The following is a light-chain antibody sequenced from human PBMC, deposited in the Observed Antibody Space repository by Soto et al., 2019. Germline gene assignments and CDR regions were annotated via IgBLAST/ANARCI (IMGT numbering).Light chain of an antibody. CDR1: QTFSNSF. CDR2: GAS. Sequence: EFVLTQSPGTLSLSPGERATLSCRASQTFSNSFLSWFQQIPGQAPRLLIYGASMRATGIPDRFSGSGSGTDFTLTISRLEPEDFAVYYCQQYGSSPTTFGQGTKVDIK. J-gene: IGKJ1*01. V-gene: IGKV3-20*01. CDR3: QQYGSSPTT.